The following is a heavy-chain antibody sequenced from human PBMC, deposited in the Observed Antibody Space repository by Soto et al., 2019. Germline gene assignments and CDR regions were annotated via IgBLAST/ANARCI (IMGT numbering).Heavy chain of an antibody. D-gene: IGHD2-8*02. CDR1: GYDFNIYG. CDR2: ISGLNGNT. J-gene: IGHJ5*02. Sequence: QEQLVQSGSEVKRPGASVKVSCTAVGYDFNIYGISWVRQAPGQGLEWMGWISGLNGNTSYAVRFQDRVTLTADTATSTAYMELRSLRPDDTAEYYCVRARCTAGICSTWFDPWGQGTQVSVS. CDR3: VRARCTAGICSTWFDP. V-gene: IGHV1-18*01.